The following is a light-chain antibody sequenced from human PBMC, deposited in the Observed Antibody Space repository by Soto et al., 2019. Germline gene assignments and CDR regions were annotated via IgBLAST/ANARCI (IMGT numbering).Light chain of an antibody. V-gene: IGKV4-1*01. CDR2: WAS. CDR3: QQYYSTPFT. Sequence: DIVMTQSPDSLGVSLGERATINCKSSRSVLYSSNNKNYLAWYQQKPGQPPKLLVYWASTRESGVPDRFSGSGSGTDFTLTISSLQAEDVAVYYCQQYYSTPFTFGPGTKVDIK. J-gene: IGKJ3*01. CDR1: RSVLYSSNNKNY.